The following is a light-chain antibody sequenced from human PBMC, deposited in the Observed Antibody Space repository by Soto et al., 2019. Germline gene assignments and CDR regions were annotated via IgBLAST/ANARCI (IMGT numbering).Light chain of an antibody. CDR2: DAS. Sequence: DIQMTQSPSTLSASVGDRVTITCRASQSISSWLAWYQQKPGKAPKLLIYDASSFESGVPSRFSGSGAGTEFTLTISSLQPDDFATYYFQQYNSPWTFGQGTKVEIK. J-gene: IGKJ1*01. CDR3: QQYNSPWT. V-gene: IGKV1-5*01. CDR1: QSISSW.